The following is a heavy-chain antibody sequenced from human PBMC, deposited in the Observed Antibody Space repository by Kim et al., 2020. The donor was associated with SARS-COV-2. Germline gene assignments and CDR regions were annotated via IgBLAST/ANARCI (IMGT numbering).Heavy chain of an antibody. D-gene: IGHD3-16*02. CDR1: GFTFSSYA. V-gene: IGHV3-64D*06. J-gene: IGHJ6*02. Sequence: GGSLRLSCSASGFTFSSYAMHWVRQAPGKGLEYVSAISSNGGSTYYADSVKGRFTISRDNSKNTLNLQMSSLRAEDTAVYYCVKDKGIPWYYDYVWGSYRQVEEEHGMDVWGQGTTVTVSS. CDR3: VKDKGIPWYYDYVWGSYRQVEEEHGMDV. CDR2: ISSNGGST.